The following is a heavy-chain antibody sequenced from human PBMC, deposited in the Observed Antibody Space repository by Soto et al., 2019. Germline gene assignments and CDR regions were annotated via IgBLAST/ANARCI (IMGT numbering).Heavy chain of an antibody. V-gene: IGHV3-23*01. Sequence: GGSLRLSCAASGFTFNSCLMSWVRQAPGKGLEWVSLISGSGRYTDYADSVKGRFTISRDNSKNTLYLQMNSLRAEDTAVYYCAKEYSTSFDYWGQGTPVTVSS. CDR1: GFTFNSCL. CDR3: AKEYSTSFDY. J-gene: IGHJ4*02. D-gene: IGHD6-6*01. CDR2: ISGSGRYT.